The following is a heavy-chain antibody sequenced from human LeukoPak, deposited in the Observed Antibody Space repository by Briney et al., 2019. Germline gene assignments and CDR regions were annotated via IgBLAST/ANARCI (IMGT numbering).Heavy chain of an antibody. J-gene: IGHJ4*02. V-gene: IGHV4-39*01. Sequence: PSETVCLTCTVSVGTISSSTYDWGWIRQPPGKGLEWIATSYYSGSTYYNPSLKSRVTISVDTSKNQFSLKLSSVTAADTAVYYCARGVRFITVAGGTREFDYWGQGTLVTVSS. CDR1: VGTISSSTYD. CDR2: SYYSGST. D-gene: IGHD6-19*01. CDR3: ARGVRFITVAGGTREFDY.